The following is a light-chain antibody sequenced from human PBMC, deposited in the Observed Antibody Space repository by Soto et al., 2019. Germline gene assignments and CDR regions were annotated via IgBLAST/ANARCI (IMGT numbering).Light chain of an antibody. CDR3: SSYAVSNNPYV. CDR1: SGDVGGYNY. V-gene: IGLV2-8*01. Sequence: QSALTKPPSASGSPGQSVTISCTGTSGDVGGYNYVSWYQQHPGKAPKLMIYEVSKRPSGVPDRFSGSKSGNTASLTVSGLQSEYEADYYCSSYAVSNNPYVFGTGTKLTVL. J-gene: IGLJ1*01. CDR2: EVS.